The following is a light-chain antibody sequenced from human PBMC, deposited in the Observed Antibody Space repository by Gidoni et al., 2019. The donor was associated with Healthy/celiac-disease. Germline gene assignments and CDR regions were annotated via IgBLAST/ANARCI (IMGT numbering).Light chain of an antibody. CDR2: AAS. V-gene: IGKV1-9*01. CDR3: QQINS. CDR1: QGISSY. Sequence: TQLTQSPSSLSASVGDRVTITCRASQGISSYLAWYQQKPGKAPKLLIYAASTVQSGVPSRFSGSGSGTDFTLTISSLQPEDFATYYCQQINSFGGGTKVEIK. J-gene: IGKJ4*01.